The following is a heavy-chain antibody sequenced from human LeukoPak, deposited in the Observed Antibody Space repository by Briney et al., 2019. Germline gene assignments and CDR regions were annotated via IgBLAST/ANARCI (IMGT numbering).Heavy chain of an antibody. V-gene: IGHV3-23*01. Sequence: GGSLRLSCAASGFTFSSYAMTWVRQAPGKGLEWVSAISGSGGSTYYADSVKGRFAISRDNSKKTLSLQMNSLRAEDTAVYYCAKGTGIVVDWGQGTLVTVSS. J-gene: IGHJ4*02. CDR3: AKGTGIVVD. D-gene: IGHD6-19*01. CDR2: ISGSGGST. CDR1: GFTFSSYA.